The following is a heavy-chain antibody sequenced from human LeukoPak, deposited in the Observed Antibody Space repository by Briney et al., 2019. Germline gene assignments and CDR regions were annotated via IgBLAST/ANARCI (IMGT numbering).Heavy chain of an antibody. V-gene: IGHV3-7*01. CDR2: IKQDGSEK. Sequence: PGGSLRLSCAASGFTFSSYWMSWVRQAPGKGLEWVANIKQDGSEKYYVDSVKGRFTISRDNAKNSLYLQMNSLRAEDTAVYYCVPALTYYDFWSGYSDAFDIWGQGTMVTVSS. D-gene: IGHD3-3*01. J-gene: IGHJ3*02. CDR3: VPALTYYDFWSGYSDAFDI. CDR1: GFTFSSYW.